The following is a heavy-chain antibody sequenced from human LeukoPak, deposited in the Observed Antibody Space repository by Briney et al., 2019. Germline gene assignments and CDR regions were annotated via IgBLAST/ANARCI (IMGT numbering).Heavy chain of an antibody. CDR2: ISYDGSHK. Sequence: GGSLRLSCAASGFTFSDYSMNWVRQAPGKGLEWVAVISYDGSHKYYADSVKGRFTISRDNSKNTLYLQMNSLRAEDTAVYYCATGIYYYDSSGYSSFDYWGQGTLVTVSS. J-gene: IGHJ4*02. D-gene: IGHD3-22*01. CDR1: GFTFSDYS. CDR3: ATGIYYYDSSGYSSFDY. V-gene: IGHV3-30*03.